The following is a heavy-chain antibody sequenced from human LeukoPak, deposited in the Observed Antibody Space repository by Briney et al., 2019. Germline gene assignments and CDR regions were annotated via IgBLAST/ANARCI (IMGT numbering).Heavy chain of an antibody. CDR2: IYYSGST. Sequence: SETLSLTCTVSGGSISSGDYYWSWIRQPPGKGLEWIGYIYYSGSTYYNPSLKSRVTISVDTSKNQFSLKLSSVTAADTAVHYCARDNYYCSSTSCHMDVWGKGTTVTVSS. CDR3: ARDNYYCSSTSCHMDV. V-gene: IGHV4-30-4*08. J-gene: IGHJ6*03. D-gene: IGHD2-2*01. CDR1: GGSISSGDYY.